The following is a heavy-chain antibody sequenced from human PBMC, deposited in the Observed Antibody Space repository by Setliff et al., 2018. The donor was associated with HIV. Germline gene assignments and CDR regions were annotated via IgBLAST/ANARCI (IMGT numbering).Heavy chain of an antibody. Sequence: GGSLRLSCAASGLTLSTYSMSWVSQAPGKGLQWVSAIDPTGTYTYYADAVKGRFTISRDNFRNTLSLQMNSLTAEDAAIYYCAKVDDGQCNTFNCRDFDYWGRVPLVTVSS. CDR1: GLTLSTYS. J-gene: IGHJ4*02. D-gene: IGHD1-1*01. CDR3: AKVDDGQCNTFNCRDFDY. V-gene: IGHV3-23*05. CDR2: IDPTGTYT.